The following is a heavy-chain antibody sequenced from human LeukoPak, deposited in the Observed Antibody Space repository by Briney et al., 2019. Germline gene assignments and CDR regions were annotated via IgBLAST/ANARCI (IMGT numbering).Heavy chain of an antibody. V-gene: IGHV3-30*02. CDR2: IRYDGSNK. CDR3: AKDPLAVADDAFDI. J-gene: IGHJ3*02. Sequence: GGSLRLSCAASGFTFSSYGMHWVRQAPGKGLEWVAFIRYDGSNKYYADSVKGRFTISRDNSKNTLYLQMNSLRAEDTAVYYCAKDPLAVADDAFDIWGQGTMVTVSS. CDR1: GFTFSSYG. D-gene: IGHD6-19*01.